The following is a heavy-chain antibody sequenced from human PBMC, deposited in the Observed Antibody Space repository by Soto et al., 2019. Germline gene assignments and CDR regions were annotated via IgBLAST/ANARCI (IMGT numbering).Heavy chain of an antibody. CDR3: ATGYSSSWYLRY. J-gene: IGHJ4*02. Sequence: QVQLQESGPGLVKPSGSLSLTCAVSGGSIISSNWWSWVRQPPGKGLEWIGEIYHSGSTNYNPSLKRRVTISVDKSKNQFSLKLSSVTAADTAVYYSATGYSSSWYLRYWGQGTLVTVSS. D-gene: IGHD6-13*01. CDR2: IYHSGST. CDR1: GGSIISSNW. V-gene: IGHV4-4*02.